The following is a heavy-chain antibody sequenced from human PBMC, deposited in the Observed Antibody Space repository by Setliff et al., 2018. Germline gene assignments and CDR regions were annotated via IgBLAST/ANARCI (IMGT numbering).Heavy chain of an antibody. CDR2: TAAAGDT. D-gene: IGHD3-3*01. Sequence: GRSLRLSCAASGFTFSRYDIHWVRQVTGKGLEWVSGTAAAGDTYYADSVKGRFTISRENAKNSFYLQMNSLTAGDTAVYYCARSSVVGGYSTTYYFDYMDVWGKGTTVTVSS. J-gene: IGHJ6*03. CDR1: GFTFSRYD. V-gene: IGHV3-13*04. CDR3: ARSSVVGGYSTTYYFDYMDV.